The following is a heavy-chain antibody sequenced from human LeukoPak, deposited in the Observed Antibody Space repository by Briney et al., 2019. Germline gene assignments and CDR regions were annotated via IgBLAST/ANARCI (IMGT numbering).Heavy chain of an antibody. D-gene: IGHD6-19*01. V-gene: IGHV3-48*03. CDR1: GFTFSSYE. J-gene: IGHJ4*02. CDR3: ARAALGGWSGKPFDY. CDR2: ISSSGSTI. Sequence: PGGSLRLSCAASGFTFSSYEMNWVRQAPGKGLEWVSYISSSGSTIYYADSVKGRFTISRDNAKNSLYLQMNSLRAEDTAVYYCARAALGGWSGKPFDYWGQGTLVTVSS.